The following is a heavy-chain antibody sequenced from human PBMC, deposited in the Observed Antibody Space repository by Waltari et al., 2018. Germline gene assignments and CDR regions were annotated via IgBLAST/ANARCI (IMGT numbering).Heavy chain of an antibody. J-gene: IGHJ4*02. CDR1: GYTFTGYY. Sequence: QVQLVQSGAEVKKPGASVKVSCKASGYTFTGYYMHWVRQAPGQGLEWLGGINPNSGGTNYAQKFQGRVTMTRGTSIRTAYMELSRLRSDDTAVYYCASVKVRGVTHFDYWGQGTLVTVSS. D-gene: IGHD3-10*01. CDR2: INPNSGGT. V-gene: IGHV1-2*02. CDR3: ASVKVRGVTHFDY.